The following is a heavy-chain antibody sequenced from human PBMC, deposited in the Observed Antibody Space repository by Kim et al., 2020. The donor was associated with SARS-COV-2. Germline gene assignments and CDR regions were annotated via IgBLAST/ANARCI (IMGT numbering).Heavy chain of an antibody. CDR2: ISYDGSNK. J-gene: IGHJ6*02. CDR1: GFTFSSYA. CDR3: ARQRRLGYCSSTSLFACYCPPGV. Sequence: GGSLRLSCAASGFTFSSYAMHWVRQAPGKGLEWVAVISYDGSNKYYADSVKGRFTISRDNSKNTLYLQMNSLRAEDTAVYYCARQRRLGYCSSTSLFACYCPPGVWGQGTTVTVSS. D-gene: IGHD2-2*01. V-gene: IGHV3-30-3*01.